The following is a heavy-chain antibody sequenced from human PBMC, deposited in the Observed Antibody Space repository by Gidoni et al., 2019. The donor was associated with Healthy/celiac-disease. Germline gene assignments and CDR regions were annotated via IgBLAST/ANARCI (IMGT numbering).Heavy chain of an antibody. J-gene: IGHJ4*02. D-gene: IGHD4-17*01. V-gene: IGHV3-30*18. CDR2: ISYDGSNK. CDR3: AKVQYGDESLYYFDY. CDR1: GFTFSSYG. Sequence: QVQLVESGGGVVQPGRSLRLSCAASGFTFSSYGMHWVGQAPGKGLEWVAVISYDGSNKYYADSVKGRFTISRDNSKNTLYLQMNSLRAEDTAVYYCAKVQYGDESLYYFDYWGQGTLVTVSS.